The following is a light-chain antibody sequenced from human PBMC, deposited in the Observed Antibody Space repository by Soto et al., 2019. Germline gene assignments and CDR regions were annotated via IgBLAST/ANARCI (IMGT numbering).Light chain of an antibody. V-gene: IGKV1-5*03. CDR3: QQYNYYWT. J-gene: IGKJ1*01. CDR1: QHIGSW. CDR2: EAS. Sequence: DIPMTQSPSTLSASVGDRVTITCRASQHIGSWLAWYQQRPGTAPKLLIYEASSLESGVPLRFSGSGSGTEFTLTISSLQPDDFATYYCQQYNYYWTFGQGTKVEI.